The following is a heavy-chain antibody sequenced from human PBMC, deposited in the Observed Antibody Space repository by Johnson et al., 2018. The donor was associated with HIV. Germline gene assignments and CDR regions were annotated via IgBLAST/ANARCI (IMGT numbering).Heavy chain of an antibody. CDR2: IKQDGSET. V-gene: IGHV3-7*01. CDR3: ASGGWLEGAFDI. D-gene: IGHD6-19*01. Sequence: VLLVESGGGLVQPGGSLRLSCAASGFSIRGPWMSWLRQAPGKGLEWVANIKQDGSETTYVDSVKGRFTISRDNPKHSLYLQMNSLRAEDTAVYYCASGGWLEGAFDIWGQGTMVTVSS. J-gene: IGHJ3*02. CDR1: GFSIRGPW.